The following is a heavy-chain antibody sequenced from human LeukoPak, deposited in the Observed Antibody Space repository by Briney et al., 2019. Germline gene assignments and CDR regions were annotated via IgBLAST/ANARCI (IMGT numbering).Heavy chain of an antibody. J-gene: IGHJ4*02. CDR2: ISSSSSYI. Sequence: GGSLRLSCAASGFTFSSYSMNWVRQAPGKGLEWVSSISSSSSYIYYADSVKGRFTISRDNAKNSLYLQMNSLRAEDTAVYYCARVGGPPYYYGSGSGGYWGQGTLVTVSS. CDR3: ARVGGPPYYYGSGSGGY. V-gene: IGHV3-21*01. CDR1: GFTFSSYS. D-gene: IGHD3-10*01.